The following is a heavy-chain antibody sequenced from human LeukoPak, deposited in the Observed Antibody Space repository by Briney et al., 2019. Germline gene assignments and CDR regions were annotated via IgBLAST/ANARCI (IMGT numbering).Heavy chain of an antibody. CDR1: GFTFSSYS. J-gene: IGHJ4*02. CDR3: ARDRDWYFDS. D-gene: IGHD3-9*01. V-gene: IGHV3-21*01. Sequence: GGSLRLSCAASGFTFSSYSMNWVRQAPGKGLEWVSSISSSSSYIYYADSVKGRFTISRDNAKNTLYLQMNSLRAEDTAVYYCARDRDWYFDSWGQGTLVTVSS. CDR2: ISSSSSYI.